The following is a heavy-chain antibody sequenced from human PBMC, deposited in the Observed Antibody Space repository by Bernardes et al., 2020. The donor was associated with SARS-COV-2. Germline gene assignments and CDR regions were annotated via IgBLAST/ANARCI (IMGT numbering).Heavy chain of an antibody. CDR2: IKPDGSET. Sequence: GGSLRLSRSASGFTATTNYMNCVRQAPGKGLEWSASIKPDGSETYYGDSVKCRFTISRDNAKSSLYLQMDSLRAEDTSVYYCVRDKGYCSGGNCYALYDYWGQGTLVTVSS. CDR1: GFTATTNY. J-gene: IGHJ4*02. D-gene: IGHD2-15*01. CDR3: VRDKGYCSGGNCYALYDY. V-gene: IGHV3-7*04.